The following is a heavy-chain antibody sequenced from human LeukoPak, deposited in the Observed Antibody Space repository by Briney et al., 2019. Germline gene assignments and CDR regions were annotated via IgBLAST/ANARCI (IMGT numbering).Heavy chain of an antibody. CDR3: ARSDYGGNSYDY. J-gene: IGHJ4*02. CDR1: GGTFSSYT. Sequence: SVKVSCKASGGTFSSYTISWVRQAPGQGLEWMGRIIPILGIADYAQKFQGRVTITADKSTSTAYMELSSLRSEDTAVYYCARSDYGGNSYDYWGQGTLVTVSS. V-gene: IGHV1-69*02. CDR2: IIPILGIA. D-gene: IGHD4-23*01.